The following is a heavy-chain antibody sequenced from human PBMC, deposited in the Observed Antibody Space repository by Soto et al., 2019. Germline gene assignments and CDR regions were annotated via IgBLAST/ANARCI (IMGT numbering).Heavy chain of an antibody. D-gene: IGHD3-22*01. CDR2: IYPGDSDT. Sequence: GESLKISCKGSGYSFTSYWIGWVRQMPGKGLEWMGIIYPGDSDTRYSPSFQGQVTILADKSISTAYLQWSSLKASDTAMYYCARRRDMDYYDSSGYYFDYWGQGTLVTVSS. CDR1: GYSFTSYW. CDR3: ARRRDMDYYDSSGYYFDY. J-gene: IGHJ4*02. V-gene: IGHV5-51*01.